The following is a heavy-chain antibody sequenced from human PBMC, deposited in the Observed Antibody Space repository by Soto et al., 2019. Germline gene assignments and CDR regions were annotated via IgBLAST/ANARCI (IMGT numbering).Heavy chain of an antibody. CDR1: GYTFTSNS. Sequence: APVKVTCKASGYTFTSNSMYWVRQAPGQGLEWMGMINPSCGSASYAQKFQGRVTITADESMSTAYMELSSLRSEDTAVYYCARVRTTGPYYYYGMDVWGQGTTVTVSS. J-gene: IGHJ6*02. CDR2: INPSCGSA. D-gene: IGHD1-7*01. V-gene: IGHV1-46*01. CDR3: ARVRTTGPYYYYGMDV.